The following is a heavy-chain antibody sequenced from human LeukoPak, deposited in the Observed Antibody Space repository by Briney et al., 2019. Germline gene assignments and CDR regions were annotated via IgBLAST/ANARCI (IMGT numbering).Heavy chain of an antibody. D-gene: IGHD3-10*01. CDR2: ISSSSSTI. V-gene: IGHV3-48*04. CDR3: ARDYYGSIDY. J-gene: IGHJ4*02. CDR1: GFTFSSYS. Sequence: GGSLRLSCAASGFTFSSYSMNWVRQAPGKGLEWVSYISSSSSTIYYADPVTGRFTISRDNARNTLYLQMDNLRAEDTAVYYCARDYYGSIDYWGQGTLVTVSS.